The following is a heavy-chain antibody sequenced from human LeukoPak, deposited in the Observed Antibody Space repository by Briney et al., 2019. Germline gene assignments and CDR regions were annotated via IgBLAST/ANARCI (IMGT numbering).Heavy chain of an antibody. D-gene: IGHD6-6*01. CDR2: IRYDGSNK. CDR1: GFTFSSYG. V-gene: IGHV3-30*02. CDR3: ATDLEYSSSSGDY. Sequence: PGGPLRLSCTAYGFTFSSYGMHWVRQAPGKGLEWVAFIRYDGSNKYYADSVKGRFTISRDNSKNTLYLQMNSLRAEDTAVYYCATDLEYSSSSGDYWGQGTLVTVSS. J-gene: IGHJ4*02.